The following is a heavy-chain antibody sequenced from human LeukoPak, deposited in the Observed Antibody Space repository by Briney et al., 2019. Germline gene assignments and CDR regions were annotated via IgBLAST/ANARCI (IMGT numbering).Heavy chain of an antibody. Sequence: ASVKVSCKASGGTFSSYAISWVRQAPGQGLEWMGRIIPILGIANYAQKFQGRVTITADKSTSTAYMELSSLRSEDTAVYYCARDDRDGYNCFDYWGQGTLVTVSS. CDR2: IIPILGIA. V-gene: IGHV1-69*04. D-gene: IGHD5-24*01. CDR3: ARDDRDGYNCFDY. J-gene: IGHJ4*02. CDR1: GGTFSSYA.